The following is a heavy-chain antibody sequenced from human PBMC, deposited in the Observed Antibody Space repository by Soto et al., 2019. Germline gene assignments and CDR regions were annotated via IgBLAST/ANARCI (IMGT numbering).Heavy chain of an antibody. CDR3: ARTYYDILTGPRPSFFDY. CDR1: GYSFTSYW. V-gene: IGHV5-51*01. D-gene: IGHD3-9*01. CDR2: IYPGDSDN. Sequence: GESLKISCKGSGYSFTSYWIGWVRQMPGKGLEWMGIIYPGDSDNRYSPSFQGQVTISADKSISTAYLQWSSLKASDTAMYYCARTYYDILTGPRPSFFDYWGQGTLVTVSS. J-gene: IGHJ4*02.